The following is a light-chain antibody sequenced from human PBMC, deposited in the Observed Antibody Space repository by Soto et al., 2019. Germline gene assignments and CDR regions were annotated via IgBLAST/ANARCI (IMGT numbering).Light chain of an antibody. J-gene: IGLJ2*01. CDR1: GSNIGNNY. Sequence: QSVLAQPPSVSAAPGQKVTISCSGSGSNIGNNYVSWYQQLPGTAPKRLIYDNNKRPSGIPDRFSGSKSGTSATLGITGLQTGDEADYYCGTWDSSLSAVVFGGGTKLTVL. CDR2: DNN. V-gene: IGLV1-51*01. CDR3: GTWDSSLSAVV.